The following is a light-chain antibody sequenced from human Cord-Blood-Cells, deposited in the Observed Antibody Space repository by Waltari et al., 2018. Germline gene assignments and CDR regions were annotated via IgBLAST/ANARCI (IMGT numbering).Light chain of an antibody. CDR2: WAS. J-gene: IGKJ1*01. Sequence: DIVMTQSPDSLAVSLGARATINCKSSQSVLYSSNNKNYLAWYQQKPGQPPKLLIYWASTRKSGVPDRFSGSGSGTDFTPTISSLHAEDVAVYYWQQYYSTPWTFGQGTKVEIK. CDR3: QQYYSTPWT. CDR1: QSVLYSSNNKNY. V-gene: IGKV4-1*01.